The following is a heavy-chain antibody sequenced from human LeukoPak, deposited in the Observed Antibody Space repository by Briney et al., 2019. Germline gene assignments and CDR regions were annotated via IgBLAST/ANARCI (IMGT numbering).Heavy chain of an antibody. Sequence: SVKVSCRASGGTFSSYAISWVRQAPGQGLEWMGGIIPIFGTANYAQKFQGRVTITTDESTSTAYMELSSLRSEDTAVYYCARGGPYSSSWYVWEDWFDPWGQGTLVTVSS. CDR2: IIPIFGTA. D-gene: IGHD6-13*01. CDR1: GGTFSSYA. V-gene: IGHV1-69*05. J-gene: IGHJ5*02. CDR3: ARGGPYSSSWYVWEDWFDP.